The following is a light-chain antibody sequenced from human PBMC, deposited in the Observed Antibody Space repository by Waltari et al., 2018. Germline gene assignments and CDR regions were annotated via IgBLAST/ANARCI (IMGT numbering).Light chain of an antibody. CDR2: EGS. J-gene: IGLJ1*01. V-gene: IGLV2-23*01. CDR3: CSYAGSSYV. CDR1: SSDAGSYNR. Sequence: QSALTQPASGSGSPGQSTTIPCTGTSSDAGSYNRVSWYQQHPGKAPKLMIYEGSKRPSGVSNRFSGSKSGNTASLTISGLQAEDEADYYCCSYAGSSYVFGTGTKVTVL.